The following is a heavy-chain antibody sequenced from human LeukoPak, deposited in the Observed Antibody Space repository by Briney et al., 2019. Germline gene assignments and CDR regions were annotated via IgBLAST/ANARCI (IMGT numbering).Heavy chain of an antibody. CDR1: GFTFSNYW. J-gene: IGHJ3*01. Sequence: PGGSLRLSCAASGFTFSNYWMHWVRQAPGKGLEWVSGINNDGSDTRYADSVKGRFTISRDNAKKTLDLQMNSLRVEDMAVYYCARDSITWGQGTKVTVSS. D-gene: IGHD5-24*01. CDR2: INNDGSDT. CDR3: ARDSIT. V-gene: IGHV3-74*01.